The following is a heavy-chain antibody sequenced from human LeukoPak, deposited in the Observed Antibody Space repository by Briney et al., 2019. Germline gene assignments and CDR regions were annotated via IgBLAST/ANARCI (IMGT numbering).Heavy chain of an antibody. J-gene: IGHJ4*02. CDR2: INHSGST. CDR3: ARRYKYYYGSGSYPFDY. Sequence: SETLSLTCAVYGGSFSGYYWSWIRQPPGKGLEWIGEINHSGSTNYNPSLKSRVTISVDTSKNQFSLKLSSVTAADTAVYYCARRYKYYYGSGSYPFDYWGQGTLVTVSS. CDR1: GGSFSGYY. V-gene: IGHV4-34*01. D-gene: IGHD3-10*01.